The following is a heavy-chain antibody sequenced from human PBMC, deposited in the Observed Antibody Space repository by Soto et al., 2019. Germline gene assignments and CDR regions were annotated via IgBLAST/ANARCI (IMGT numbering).Heavy chain of an antibody. CDR3: ARYCTNGALPGSNWFDP. CDR2: IYYSGST. J-gene: IGHJ5*02. V-gene: IGHV4-30-4*01. Sequence: SETLSLTCTVSGGSISSGDYYWSWVRQPPGKGLEWIGYIYYSGSTYYNPSLKSRVTISVDTSKNQFSLKLSSVTAADTAVYYCARYCTNGALPGSNWFDPWGQGTLVTVSS. D-gene: IGHD2-8*01. CDR1: GGSISSGDYY.